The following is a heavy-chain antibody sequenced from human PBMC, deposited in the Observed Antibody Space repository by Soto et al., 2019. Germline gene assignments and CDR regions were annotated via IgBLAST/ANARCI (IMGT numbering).Heavy chain of an antibody. CDR3: ARRTSYYSDTSGYYLFDQ. V-gene: IGHV1-18*04. J-gene: IGHJ4*02. Sequence: ASVKVSCKASGYSFTSYGISWVRQAPGQGLEWMGWISIYNGNIMYEQKFQGRVTMTTDTSTSTAYMELRSLRSDDTAIYFCARRTSYYSDTSGYYLFDQWGQGTLVTVSS. D-gene: IGHD3-22*01. CDR2: ISIYNGNI. CDR1: GYSFTSYG.